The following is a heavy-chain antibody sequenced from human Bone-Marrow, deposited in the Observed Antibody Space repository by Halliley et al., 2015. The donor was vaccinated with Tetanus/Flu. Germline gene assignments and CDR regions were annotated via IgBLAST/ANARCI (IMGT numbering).Heavy chain of an antibody. CDR2: VSGSGSDP. V-gene: IGHV3-23*01. J-gene: IGHJ5*02. CDR3: ARHNKWFDP. Sequence: GPEGVSAVSGSGSDPNYADSVRGRFIVSRDNSKNTVYLQMDSLRPEDTAIYFCARHNKWFDPWGQGTPVTVSS.